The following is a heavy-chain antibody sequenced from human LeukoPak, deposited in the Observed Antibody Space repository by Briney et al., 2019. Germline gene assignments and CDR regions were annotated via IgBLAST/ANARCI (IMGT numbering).Heavy chain of an antibody. V-gene: IGHV3-30*02. CDR2: IRYDGSNK. CDR1: GFTFNTFW. D-gene: IGHD2-2*01. CDR3: AKVREYQLLSAFDI. J-gene: IGHJ3*02. Sequence: PGGSLRLSCAASGFTFNTFWMSWVRRAPGKGLEWVAFIRYDGSNKYYADSVKGRFTISRDNSKNTLYLQMNSLRAEDTAVYYCAKVREYQLLSAFDIWGQGTMVTVSS.